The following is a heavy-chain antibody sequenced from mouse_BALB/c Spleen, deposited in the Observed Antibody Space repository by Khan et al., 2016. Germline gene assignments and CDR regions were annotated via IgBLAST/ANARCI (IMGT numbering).Heavy chain of an antibody. J-gene: IGHJ4*01. V-gene: IGHV1-77*01. Sequence: QVQLKESGTELPRPGASVKLSCKASGYTFTDYSLHWVKQRTGKGLEWVGEIFPGSGCTYYNENFKGKASLTADTSSSTAYMQLSSLTSEDSAVYFCAGAYYGYCSMDYWGHGASVTVSS. CDR3: AGAYYGYCSMDY. CDR1: GYTFTDYS. D-gene: IGHD1-2*01. CDR2: IFPGSGCT.